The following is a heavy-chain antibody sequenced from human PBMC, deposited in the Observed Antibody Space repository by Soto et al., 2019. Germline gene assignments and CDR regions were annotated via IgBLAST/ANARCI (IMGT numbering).Heavy chain of an antibody. CDR1: GYTFTSYD. Sequence: QVQLVQSGAEVKKPGASVKVSCKASGYTFTSYDINWVRQATGQGLEWMGWMNPNSSNTGYAQKFQGRVTITRNTSISKGYMEVSSLRSEDTAVYYCARGRDIVVGFEPWGQGTLVTVSS. V-gene: IGHV1-8*01. CDR3: ARGRDIVVGFEP. CDR2: MNPNSSNT. J-gene: IGHJ5*02. D-gene: IGHD2-15*01.